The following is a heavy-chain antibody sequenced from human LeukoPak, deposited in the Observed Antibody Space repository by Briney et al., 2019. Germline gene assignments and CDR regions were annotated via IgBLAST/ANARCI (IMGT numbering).Heavy chain of an antibody. CDR2: IYYRGSP. V-gene: IGHV4-39*01. Sequence: PSETLSLTCTVSGVSISSSRYYWGWIRQPPGKGLEWIGSIYYRGSPYYNPSLKSRVTISVDTSKNQFSLKLSSVTAADTAVYYCARLGTTVTTDYWGQGTLVTVSS. CDR3: ARLGTTVTTDY. J-gene: IGHJ4*02. D-gene: IGHD4-17*01. CDR1: GVSISSSRYY.